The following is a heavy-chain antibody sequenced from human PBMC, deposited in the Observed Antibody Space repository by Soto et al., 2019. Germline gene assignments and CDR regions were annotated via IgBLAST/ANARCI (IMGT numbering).Heavy chain of an antibody. J-gene: IGHJ6*02. CDR2: IIPIFGTA. Sequence: AXVKVSCKSSGGTFSSYAISWVLQTPGQGLEWMGGIIPIFGTANYAQKFQGRVTITADKSTSTAYMELSSLRSEDTAVYYCARDLGYSNYDYYYGMDVWGQGTTVTVSS. CDR1: GGTFSSYA. D-gene: IGHD4-4*01. CDR3: ARDLGYSNYDYYYGMDV. V-gene: IGHV1-69*06.